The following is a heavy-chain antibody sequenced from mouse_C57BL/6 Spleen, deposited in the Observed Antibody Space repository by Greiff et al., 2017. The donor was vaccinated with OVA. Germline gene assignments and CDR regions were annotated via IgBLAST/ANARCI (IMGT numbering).Heavy chain of an antibody. J-gene: IGHJ2*01. CDR3: ARTYGNYGLDY. D-gene: IGHD2-1*01. Sequence: EVQLQQSGPELVKPGASVKISCKASGYSFTGYYMNWVKQSPEKSLEWIGEINPSTGGTTYNQKFKAKATLTVDKSSSTAYMQLKSLTSEDSAVYYCARTYGNYGLDYWGQGTTLTVSS. V-gene: IGHV1-42*01. CDR1: GYSFTGYY. CDR2: INPSTGGT.